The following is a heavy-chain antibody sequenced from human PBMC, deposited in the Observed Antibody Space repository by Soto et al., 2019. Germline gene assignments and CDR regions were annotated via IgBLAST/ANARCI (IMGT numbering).Heavy chain of an antibody. Sequence: QITLKESGPTLVKPTQTLTLTCTFSGFSLSTSGVGVGWIRQPPGKALEWLALIYWDDDKRYSPSLKSRLTTTKDPSKNQVVLTMTYMDPVDTATYYCAHTFSTYYYDSSGYYHDYWGQGTLVTVSS. CDR1: GFSLSTSGVG. J-gene: IGHJ4*02. D-gene: IGHD3-22*01. V-gene: IGHV2-5*02. CDR2: IYWDDDK. CDR3: AHTFSTYYYDSSGYYHDY.